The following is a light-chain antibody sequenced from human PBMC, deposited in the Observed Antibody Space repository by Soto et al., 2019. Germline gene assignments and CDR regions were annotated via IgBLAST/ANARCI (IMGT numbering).Light chain of an antibody. CDR1: QSVSNNY. CDR3: QQYGSSPLT. CDR2: GAS. J-gene: IGKJ1*01. Sequence: EIVLTQSPGTLSLSPGERATLSCRASQSVSNNYLAWYQQKPGQAPRLLIYGASSRATGIPDRFSGSGSGTDFTLTISRLETEDFAVYYCQQYGSSPLTFGQGTKVDIK. V-gene: IGKV3-20*01.